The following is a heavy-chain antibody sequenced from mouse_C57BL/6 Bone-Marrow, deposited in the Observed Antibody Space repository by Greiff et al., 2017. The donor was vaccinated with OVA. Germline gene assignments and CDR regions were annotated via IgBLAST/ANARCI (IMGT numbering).Heavy chain of an antibody. Sequence: VQLKESGPGLVKPSQTVFLTCTVTGISITTGNYRWSWIRQFPGNKLEWIGYISYSGTITYNPSLNSRTTITSDTPKNQFFLEMNSLTSEDTATYYCARDNCGSKFWYFDVWGTGTTVTVSS. CDR2: ISYSGTI. CDR1: GISITTGNYR. CDR3: ARDNCGSKFWYFDV. V-gene: IGHV3-5*01. J-gene: IGHJ1*03. D-gene: IGHD1-1*01.